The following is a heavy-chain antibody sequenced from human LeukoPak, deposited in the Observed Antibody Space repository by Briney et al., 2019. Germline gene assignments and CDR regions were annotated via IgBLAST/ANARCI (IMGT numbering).Heavy chain of an antibody. V-gene: IGHV4-59*01. CDR3: ARLSRLTDSHYPYPTYYFDF. CDR1: GFTFSTYS. D-gene: IGHD3-16*02. CDR2: IYYSGVT. Sequence: PGGSLRLSCAASGFTFSTYSMNWVRQAPGKGLEWVGYIYYSGVTNYNPSLKSRVTISLDMSENQFSLRLRSVTAADTAVYYCARLSRLTDSHYPYPTYYFDFWGQGTLVPVSS. J-gene: IGHJ4*02.